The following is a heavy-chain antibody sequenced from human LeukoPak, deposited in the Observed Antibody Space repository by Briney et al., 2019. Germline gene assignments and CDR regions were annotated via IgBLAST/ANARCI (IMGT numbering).Heavy chain of an antibody. V-gene: IGHV4-38-2*02. CDR3: ARAQTILRNWFDP. CDR1: GYSISSGYY. CDR2: IYHSGST. Sequence: PSETLSLTCTVSGYSISSGYYWGWIRQPPGQGLEWIGSIYHSGSTYYNLSLKSRVTISVDTSKNQFSLKLSSVTAADTAVYYCARAQTILRNWFDPWGQGTLVTVSS. D-gene: IGHD3-3*01. J-gene: IGHJ5*02.